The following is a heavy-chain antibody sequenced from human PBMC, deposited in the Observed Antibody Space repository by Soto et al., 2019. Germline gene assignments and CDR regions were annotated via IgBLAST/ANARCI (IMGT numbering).Heavy chain of an antibody. CDR1: GFTFSSYS. V-gene: IGHV3-21*01. Sequence: LSCAASGFTFSSYSMNWVRQAPGKGLEWVSSISSSSSYIYYADSVKGRFTISRDNAKNSLYLQMNSLRAEDTAVYYCARDTYELRRTRPIDYWGQGTLVTVSS. CDR2: ISSSSSYI. CDR3: ARDTYELRRTRPIDY. D-gene: IGHD1-7*01. J-gene: IGHJ4*02.